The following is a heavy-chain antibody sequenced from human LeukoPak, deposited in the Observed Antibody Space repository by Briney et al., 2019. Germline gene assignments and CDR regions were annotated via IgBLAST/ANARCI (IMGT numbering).Heavy chain of an antibody. CDR3: ARGTWSRAFAI. V-gene: IGHV4-59*01. Sequence: SETLPLTCTASVGSITSYYWNWIRQPPGKGLVCIGSVQYSGSTYYSPSLKSRVAMSVDTSKNQLSLNLTSVTAADTAVYYCARGTWSRAFAIWGLGTMVTVSS. CDR2: VQYSGST. CDR1: VGSITSYY. J-gene: IGHJ3*02. D-gene: IGHD1-1*01.